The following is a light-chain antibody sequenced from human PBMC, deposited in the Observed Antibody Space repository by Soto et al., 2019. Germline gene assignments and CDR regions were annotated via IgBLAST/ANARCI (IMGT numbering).Light chain of an antibody. V-gene: IGLV4-69*01. CDR1: SGHSSYA. CDR3: QTWGPCPWV. Sequence: QPVLTQSPSASASLGASVRLTCTLSSGHSSYAIAWHQQQPEKGPRYLMKINSDGSHRKGDGIPDRFSGSSSGAERYLTISSLQSEDEADYSCQTWGPCPWVFGGGTQLTVL. CDR2: INSDGSH. J-gene: IGLJ3*02.